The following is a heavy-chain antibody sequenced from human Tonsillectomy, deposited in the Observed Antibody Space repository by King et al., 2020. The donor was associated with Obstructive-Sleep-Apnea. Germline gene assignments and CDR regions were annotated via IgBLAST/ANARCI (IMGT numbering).Heavy chain of an antibody. CDR1: GYTFTYRY. J-gene: IGHJ3*02. CDR3: ARSSGTTASTFGAFDI. CDR2: ITPFNANT. Sequence: QLVQSGAEVKKTGSSVKVSCKASGYTFTYRYLHWVRQAPGQALEWMGWITPFNANTNYAQKFQDRVTITRARSMSTADMQLSSLRSEDTAMYYCARSSGTTASTFGAFDIWGQGTMVIVSS. D-gene: IGHD4-17*01. V-gene: IGHV1-45*02.